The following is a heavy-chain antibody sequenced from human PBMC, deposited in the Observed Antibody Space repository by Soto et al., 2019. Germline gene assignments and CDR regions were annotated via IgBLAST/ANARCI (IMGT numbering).Heavy chain of an antibody. V-gene: IGHV1-18*01. CDR2: ISAYNGNT. Sequence: GASVKVSCKPSGYTFTSYGITCVRQAPGQGLEWMGWISAYNGNTNYAQKFQGRVTMTTDTSTSTAYMELRSLGSDDTAVYYCARDPDSSGWETNYYFDYWGQGTLVTVSS. D-gene: IGHD6-19*01. J-gene: IGHJ4*02. CDR3: ARDPDSSGWETNYYFDY. CDR1: GYTFTSYG.